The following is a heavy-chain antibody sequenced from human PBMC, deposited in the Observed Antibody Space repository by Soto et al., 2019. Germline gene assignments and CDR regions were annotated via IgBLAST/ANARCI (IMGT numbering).Heavy chain of an antibody. CDR2: ISGYNSNT. Sequence: VQLVQSGGEVKQPGASVKVSCRASGYSFSHYGITWVRQAPGQGLEWMGWISGYNSNTNYAQKFEGRVRMTKDTTRRTAYLEVRSLRFDDTAVYYCGRERQWEPVPYWGQGTPVTVSS. V-gene: IGHV1-18*01. J-gene: IGHJ4*02. D-gene: IGHD1-26*01. CDR3: GRERQWEPVPY. CDR1: GYSFSHYG.